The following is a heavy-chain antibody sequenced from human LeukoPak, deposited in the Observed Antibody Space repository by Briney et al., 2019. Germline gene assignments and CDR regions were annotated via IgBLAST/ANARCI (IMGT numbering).Heavy chain of an antibody. CDR3: ARGKFLSGYSPFDY. J-gene: IGHJ4*02. D-gene: IGHD3-22*01. CDR2: ISSSSSYI. Sequence: PGGSLRLSXAASGFTFSSYSMNWVSQAPGKGLEWVSSISSSSSYIYYADSVKGRFTISRDNAKNSLYLQMNSLRAEDTAVYYCARGKFLSGYSPFDYWGQGTLVTVSS. V-gene: IGHV3-21*01. CDR1: GFTFSSYS.